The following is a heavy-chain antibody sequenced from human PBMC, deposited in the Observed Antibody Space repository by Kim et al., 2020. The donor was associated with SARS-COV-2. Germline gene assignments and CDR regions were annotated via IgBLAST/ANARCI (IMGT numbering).Heavy chain of an antibody. J-gene: IGHJ4*02. CDR1: GFTFSSYA. D-gene: IGHD2-15*01. CDR2: ISDGGSNK. V-gene: IGHV3-30-3*01. CDR3: ARVDGTDCSGASCYPAGDY. Sequence: GGSLRLSCAASGFTFSSYAMHWVRQAPGKGLEWVSVISDGGSNKYYADSVKGRFTISRDNSKNTLYLQMNSLRAEDTAVYYCARVDGTDCSGASCYPAGDYWGQGTLVTVSS.